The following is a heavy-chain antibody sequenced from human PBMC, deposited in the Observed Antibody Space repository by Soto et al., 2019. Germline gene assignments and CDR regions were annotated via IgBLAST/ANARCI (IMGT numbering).Heavy chain of an antibody. Sequence: EVQLVESGGGLVQPGRSLRLSCAASGFIFGSHWMSWVRQAPGKGLEWVANIKQDGSEKYYVDSVKGRFTISRDNAKDSLHLQMNSLRVEDTAVYYCARDRWGIAFHYWGQGTLVTVSS. CDR3: ARDRWGIAFHY. CDR1: GFIFGSHW. D-gene: IGHD2-8*02. CDR2: IKQDGSEK. V-gene: IGHV3-7*01. J-gene: IGHJ4*02.